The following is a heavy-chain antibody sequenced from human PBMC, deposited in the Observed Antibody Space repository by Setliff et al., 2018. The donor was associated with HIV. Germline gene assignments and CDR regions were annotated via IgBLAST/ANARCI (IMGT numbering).Heavy chain of an antibody. J-gene: IGHJ4*02. CDR1: GGSISNNSYY. Sequence: KTSETLSLTCTVSGGSISNNSYYWGWVRQPPGKGLELIGNLFYNGNTYYNPSLKSRVTISVDTSKNQFSLKLSSVTAADTAIYFCARQFRYPNRAVAGVDYWGQGTLVTVPS. V-gene: IGHV4-39*01. CDR3: ARQFRYPNRAVAGVDY. CDR2: LFYNGNT. D-gene: IGHD6-19*01.